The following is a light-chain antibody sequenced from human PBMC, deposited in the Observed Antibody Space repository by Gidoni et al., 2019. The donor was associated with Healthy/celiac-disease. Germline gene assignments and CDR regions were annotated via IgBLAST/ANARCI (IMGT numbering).Light chain of an antibody. CDR1: SSNSGSNT. V-gene: IGLV1-44*01. CDR3: AAWDDSLNGWV. CDR2: RNN. J-gene: IGLJ3*02. Sequence: QSVLTQPPSASGTPGQRVTISCSGSSSNSGSNTVNWYQQLPGTAPKLLIYRNNHRPSGVPDRFSGSKSGTSASLAISGLQSEDEADYYCAAWDDSLNGWVFGGGTKLTVL.